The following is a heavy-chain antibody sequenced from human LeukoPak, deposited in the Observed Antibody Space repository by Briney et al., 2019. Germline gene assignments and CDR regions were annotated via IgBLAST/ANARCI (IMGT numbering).Heavy chain of an antibody. V-gene: IGHV1-18*01. J-gene: IGHJ1*01. Sequence: GASVKVSCKASGYTFTGYGISWVRQAPGQGLEWMGWISAYNGNTNYAQKLQGRVTMTTDTSTSTAYMELRSLRSDDTAVYYCARAPPDLYDSSGYYEYFQHWGQGTLVTVSS. CDR2: ISAYNGNT. CDR1: GYTFTGYG. D-gene: IGHD3-22*01. CDR3: ARAPPDLYDSSGYYEYFQH.